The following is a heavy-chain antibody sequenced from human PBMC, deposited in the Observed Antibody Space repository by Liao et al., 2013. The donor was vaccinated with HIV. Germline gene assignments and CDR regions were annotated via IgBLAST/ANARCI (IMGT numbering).Heavy chain of an antibody. V-gene: IGHV4-30-2*01. CDR3: ARGGYYDSAGYYYLNIYNS. D-gene: IGHD3-22*01. Sequence: QLLLHESGSGLVKPSQTLSLTCAVSGDSITSRGYSWSWIRQPPGKGLEWIGHIYHSGSANYNPSLKSRVTISVDTSKNQFSLTLTSLTAADSAVYYCARGGYYDSAGYYYLNIYNSWGQGTLVIVSS. J-gene: IGHJ4*02. CDR1: GDSITSRGYS. CDR2: IYHSGSA.